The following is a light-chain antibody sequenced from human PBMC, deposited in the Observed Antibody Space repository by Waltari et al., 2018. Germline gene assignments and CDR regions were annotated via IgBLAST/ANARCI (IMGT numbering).Light chain of an antibody. CDR2: QDS. CDR3: QAWDSNTVV. Sequence: SYELTQPPSVSVSPGQTASLTCPGDRLGAKYAYWYQQKPGQFPVRVIYQDSRRSSGIPERFSGSNSGNTATLTISGSQAMDEADYYCQAWDSNTVVFGGGTKLTVL. CDR1: RLGAKY. J-gene: IGLJ2*01. V-gene: IGLV3-1*01.